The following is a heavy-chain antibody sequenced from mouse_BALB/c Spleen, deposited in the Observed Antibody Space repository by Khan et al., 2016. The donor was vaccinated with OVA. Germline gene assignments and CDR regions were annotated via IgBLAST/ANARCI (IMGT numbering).Heavy chain of an antibody. Sequence: QIQLVQSGPELKKPGETVKISCKASGYTFTNYGMNWVKQAPGKGLKWMGWINTYTGEPTYTDDFKGRFAFSLVTSASTAYLQINNLKNEDTATYFGASGGYWYFDVWGAGTTVTVSS. CDR3: ASGGYWYFDV. CDR2: INTYTGEP. D-gene: IGHD1-1*02. V-gene: IGHV9-3-1*01. CDR1: GYTFTNYG. J-gene: IGHJ1*01.